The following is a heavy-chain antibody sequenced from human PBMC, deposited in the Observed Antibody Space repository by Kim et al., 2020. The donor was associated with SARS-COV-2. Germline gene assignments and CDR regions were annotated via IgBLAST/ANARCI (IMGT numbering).Heavy chain of an antibody. CDR2: ISGSGTYT. J-gene: IGHJ5*01. CDR3: AKDTAAAFGS. D-gene: IGHD6-13*01. CDR1: GFTFSSFA. V-gene: IGHV3-23*01. Sequence: GGSLRLSCAASGFTFSSFAMHWVRQAPGKGLEWVSSISGSGTYTYYPDALKGRITISRDNSKNTLYLQMNSLGAEDTALYYCAKDTAAAFGSWGQGNLVTVSS.